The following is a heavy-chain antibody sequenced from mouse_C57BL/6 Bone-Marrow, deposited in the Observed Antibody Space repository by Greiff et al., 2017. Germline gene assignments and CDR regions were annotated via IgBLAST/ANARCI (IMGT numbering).Heavy chain of an antibody. CDR2: IYPGSGNT. CDR3: ARRHSPKDAMDY. CDR1: GYSFTSYY. Sequence: QVQLKESGPELVKPGASVKISCKASGYSFTSYYIHWVKQRPGQGLEWIGWIYPGSGNTKYNEKFKGKATLTADTSSSTAYMQLSSLTSEDSAVYYCARRHSPKDAMDYWGQGTSVTVSS. V-gene: IGHV1-66*01. D-gene: IGHD3-2*01. J-gene: IGHJ4*01.